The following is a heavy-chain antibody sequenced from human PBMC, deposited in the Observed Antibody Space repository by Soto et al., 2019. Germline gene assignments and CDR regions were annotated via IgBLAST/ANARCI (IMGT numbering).Heavy chain of an antibody. Sequence: QVQLQQWGAGLLKPSETLSLTCAVYGGSFSGYYWSWIRQPPGKGLEWIGEINHSGSTNYNPSLKSRVTISVATSKNQFSLKLSSVSAADTAVYYCARVYMARHDYVWGSYRYRPPALDFDYWGQGTLVTVSS. D-gene: IGHD3-16*02. CDR3: ARVYMARHDYVWGSYRYRPPALDFDY. J-gene: IGHJ4*02. CDR1: GGSFSGYY. CDR2: INHSGST. V-gene: IGHV4-34*01.